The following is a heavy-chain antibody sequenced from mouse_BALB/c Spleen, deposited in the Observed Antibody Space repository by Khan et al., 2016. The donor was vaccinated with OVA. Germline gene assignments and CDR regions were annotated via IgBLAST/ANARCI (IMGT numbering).Heavy chain of an antibody. CDR3: ARVEVKGTMDY. J-gene: IGHJ4*01. CDR2: INTYTGEP. CDR1: GYTFTNYG. Sequence: QIQLVQSGPELMKPGETVKLSCKASGYTFTNYGMTWVKQAPGKGLKWMGWINTYTGEPTSVEDLKGRFAFSLATSASTSYLKIKNLKNEDTATYCCARVEVKGTMDYWGQGTSVTVSS. V-gene: IGHV9-3-1*01.